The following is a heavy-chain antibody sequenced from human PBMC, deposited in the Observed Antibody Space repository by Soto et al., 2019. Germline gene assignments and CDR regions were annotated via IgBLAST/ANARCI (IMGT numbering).Heavy chain of an antibody. CDR2: IYDSGST. D-gene: IGHD6-19*01. CDR1: GGSINSYY. J-gene: IGHJ4*02. CDR3: TRAPRGIIVAPDY. V-gene: IGHV4-59*01. Sequence: SETLSLTCTVSGGSINSYYWSWIRQPPGKGLEWIGYIYDSGSTNYNPSLKSRVTISVDTSKNQFSLKLRSVTGADTAVYYCTRAPRGIIVAPDYWGQGTLVTVSS.